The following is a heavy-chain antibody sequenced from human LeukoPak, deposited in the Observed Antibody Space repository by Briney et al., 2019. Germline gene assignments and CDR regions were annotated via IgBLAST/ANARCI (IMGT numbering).Heavy chain of an antibody. CDR1: GYTFTDYY. Sequence: ASVTVSFKASGYTFTDYYMHWVRQAPGQGLEWMGWINPNSGGTNYAQKFQGRVTTTRDTSISTAYMELSRLRSDDTAVYYCAREDWNFRTPDDDWGQGTLVTVSS. V-gene: IGHV1-2*02. J-gene: IGHJ4*02. CDR2: INPNSGGT. CDR3: AREDWNFRTPDDD. D-gene: IGHD1-7*01.